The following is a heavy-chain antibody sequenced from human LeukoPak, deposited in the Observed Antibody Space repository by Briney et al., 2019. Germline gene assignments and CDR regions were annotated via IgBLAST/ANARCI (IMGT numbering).Heavy chain of an antibody. J-gene: IGHJ6*03. CDR1: GFTFTTYA. V-gene: IGHV3-23*01. CDR2: ITGSGATT. Sequence: GGSLRLSCAASGFTFTTYAMSWVRQAPGKGLEWVSVITGSGATTFYADSVKGRFTVSRDNSNNTVYLHMDSLRAEDTAVYYCAKRSYCGGGTCYYYMDVWGKGTTVTVSS. D-gene: IGHD2-15*01. CDR3: AKRSYCGGGTCYYYMDV.